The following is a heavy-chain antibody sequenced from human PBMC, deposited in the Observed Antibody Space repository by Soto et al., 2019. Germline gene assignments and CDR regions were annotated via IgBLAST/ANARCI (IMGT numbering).Heavy chain of an antibody. CDR1: GFRFRDFA. V-gene: IGHV3-30-3*01. CDR2: ISHDETQR. D-gene: IGHD5-18*01. Sequence: GGSLRLSCAASGFRFRDFAMHWVRQAPGKGLEWVASISHDETQRYNTDSVEGRFTISRDLSKNTLFLQMNSLRPDDTAVYYCSRVGLSYSLGSGFDPWGQGTLVTVSS. J-gene: IGHJ5*02. CDR3: SRVGLSYSLGSGFDP.